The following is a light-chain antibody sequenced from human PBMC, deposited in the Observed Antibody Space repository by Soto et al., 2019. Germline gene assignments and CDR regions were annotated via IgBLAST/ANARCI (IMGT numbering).Light chain of an antibody. V-gene: IGKV3-20*01. CDR3: QQYGSSPLFT. CDR2: GAS. Sequence: EIVLTQSPGTLSLSPGERATLSCRASQSVSSSYLAWYQQKPGQAPRLLIYGASSRATGIPDRFSGSGSVTDFTLTISRLEPEDFAVYYYQQYGSSPLFTFGPGTKVDI. J-gene: IGKJ3*01. CDR1: QSVSSSY.